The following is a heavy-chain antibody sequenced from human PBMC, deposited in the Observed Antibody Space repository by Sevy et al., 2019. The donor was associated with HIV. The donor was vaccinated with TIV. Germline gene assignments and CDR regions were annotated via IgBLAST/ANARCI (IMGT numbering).Heavy chain of an antibody. V-gene: IGHV1-69*13. CDR2: FIPMFDTA. Sequence: ASVKVSCKASGGTFSNYAISWVRQAPGQGLEWMGGFIPMFDTANSAQKFQGRVTLTAVGSTSTAYMELSSLRSEDTAVYYCASSYYESSGYSPLYYYGMDVWGQGTTVTVSS. D-gene: IGHD3-22*01. CDR1: GGTFSNYA. CDR3: ASSYYESSGYSPLYYYGMDV. J-gene: IGHJ6*02.